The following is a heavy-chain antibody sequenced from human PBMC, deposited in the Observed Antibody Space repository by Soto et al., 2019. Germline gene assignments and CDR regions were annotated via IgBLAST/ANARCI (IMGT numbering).Heavy chain of an antibody. CDR1: GGSVSRGRYQ. V-gene: IGHV4-61*01. J-gene: IGHJ6*02. CDR3: ARLQFYDFWSGSFPMEV. CDR2: IYYTGTT. D-gene: IGHD3-3*01. Sequence: PEKLSLTCTVSGGSVSRGRYQWSWIRQSPGKGLEWIGYIYYTGTTNYNPSLKSRVTISVDTSKNQFSLKLTSVTAANKALYFCARLQFYDFWSGSFPMEVWCQCPSVT.